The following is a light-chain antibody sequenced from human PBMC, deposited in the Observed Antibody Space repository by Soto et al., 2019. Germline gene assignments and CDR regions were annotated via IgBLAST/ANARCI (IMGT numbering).Light chain of an antibody. CDR3: HQYDYWPFT. Sequence: EMVMTQSPATRSVSPLETVSLSFMASQSVSNKLAWFQQKPGQAPRLLMSATSTRATGIPARFSGSGSGTEFTLTVSSLQSEDFALYFCHQYDYWPFTFGGGTKVDIK. CDR2: ATS. CDR1: QSVSNK. V-gene: IGKV3D-15*01. J-gene: IGKJ4*01.